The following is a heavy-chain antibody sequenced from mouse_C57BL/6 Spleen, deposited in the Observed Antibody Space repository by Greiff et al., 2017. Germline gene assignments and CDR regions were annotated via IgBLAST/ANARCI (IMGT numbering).Heavy chain of an antibody. CDR3: ARSGTGPYAMDY. J-gene: IGHJ4*01. V-gene: IGHV1-66*01. D-gene: IGHD4-1*01. CDR2: IYPGSGNT. Sequence: QVQLQQSGPELVKPGASVKISCKASGYSFTSYYIHWAKQRPGQGLEWIGWIYPGSGNTKYNEKFKGKATLTADTSSSTAYMQLSSLTSEDSAVYYCARSGTGPYAMDYWGQGTSVTVSS. CDR1: GYSFTSYY.